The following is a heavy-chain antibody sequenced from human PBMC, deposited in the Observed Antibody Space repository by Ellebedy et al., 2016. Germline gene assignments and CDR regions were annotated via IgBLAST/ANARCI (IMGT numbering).Heavy chain of an antibody. CDR2: IYYSGRT. Sequence: SETLSLTCTVSGGSISSGGYYWSWIRQHPGKGLEWIGYIYYSGRTYYNQSLKSRVSISVDTSKNQFSLKLSSVTAADTAVYYCARVGFYGGNPYGMDVWGQGTTVTVSS. CDR1: GGSISSGGYY. D-gene: IGHD4-23*01. CDR3: ARVGFYGGNPYGMDV. J-gene: IGHJ6*02. V-gene: IGHV4-31*03.